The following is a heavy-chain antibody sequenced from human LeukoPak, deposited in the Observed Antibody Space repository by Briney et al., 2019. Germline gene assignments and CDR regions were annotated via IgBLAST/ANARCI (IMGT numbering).Heavy chain of an antibody. CDR3: VKSAGFDWLSPLDAFDI. CDR1: GFTFSRYA. D-gene: IGHD3-9*01. Sequence: GGSLRLSCSASGFTFSRYAMHWVRQAPGKGLEYVSAISSRGGSTYYADSVKGRFTISRDNSKDTLYLQMSSLRAEDTTVYYCVKSAGFDWLSPLDAFDIWGQGTMVTVSS. CDR2: ISSRGGST. J-gene: IGHJ3*02. V-gene: IGHV3-64D*06.